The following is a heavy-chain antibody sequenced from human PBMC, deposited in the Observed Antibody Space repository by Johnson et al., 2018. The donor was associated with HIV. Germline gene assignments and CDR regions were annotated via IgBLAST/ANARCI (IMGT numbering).Heavy chain of an antibody. CDR3: AREWDPRTPDAFDI. CDR1: GFTASSYA. CDR2: ISYDGSNK. Sequence: QVQLVESGGGLVQPGGSLRLSSAASGFTASSYAMHWVRQAPGKGLDWVAVISYDGSNKYSADSVKGRFTISRDNSKNTLYLQMNSLRAEDTAVYYCAREWDPRTPDAFDIWGQGTMVTVSS. J-gene: IGHJ3*02. D-gene: IGHD1-26*01. V-gene: IGHV3-30-3*01.